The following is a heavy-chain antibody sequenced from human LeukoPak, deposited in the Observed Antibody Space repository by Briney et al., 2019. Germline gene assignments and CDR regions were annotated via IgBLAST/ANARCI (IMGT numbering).Heavy chain of an antibody. Sequence: GRSLRLSCAASGFSFTTYGLHWVRQAPGKGLEWVAVISYDGSQKYYADPVEGRFTISRDTSKNTLYLQMNSLRAEDTAVYYCAKPPGTDHYFHSWGQGTLVTVSS. V-gene: IGHV3-30*18. CDR1: GFSFTTYG. J-gene: IGHJ4*02. CDR3: AKPPGTDHYFHS. D-gene: IGHD1-1*01. CDR2: ISYDGSQK.